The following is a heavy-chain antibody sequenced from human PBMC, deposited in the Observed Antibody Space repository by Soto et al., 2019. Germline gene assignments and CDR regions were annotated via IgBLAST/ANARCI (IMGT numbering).Heavy chain of an antibody. J-gene: IGHJ6*02. CDR3: AAGAGLGNYYGMDV. Sequence: SVKVSCKASGFTFTSSAVQWVRQACGQRLEWIGWIVVGSGNTNYAQKFQERVTITRDMSTSTAYMELSSLRSEDTAVYYCAAGAGLGNYYGMDVWGQGTTVTVSS. CDR2: IVVGSGNT. CDR1: GFTFTSSA. D-gene: IGHD6-13*01. V-gene: IGHV1-58*01.